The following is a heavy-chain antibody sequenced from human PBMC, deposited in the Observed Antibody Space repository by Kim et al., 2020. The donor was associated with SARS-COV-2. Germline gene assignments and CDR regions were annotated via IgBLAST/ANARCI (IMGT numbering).Heavy chain of an antibody. V-gene: IGHV3-7*03. Sequence: GGSLRLSCAASGFSFSDYWMTWVRQPPGRGPQWVATIKGDGSEEYYADSERGRVTISRDNAKNFLFLQMNSLRVEDTAGYYCVAGLGWLSDYWGQGILVT. CDR2: IKGDGSEE. D-gene: IGHD6-19*01. J-gene: IGHJ1*01. CDR3: VAGLGWLSDY. CDR1: GFSFSDYW.